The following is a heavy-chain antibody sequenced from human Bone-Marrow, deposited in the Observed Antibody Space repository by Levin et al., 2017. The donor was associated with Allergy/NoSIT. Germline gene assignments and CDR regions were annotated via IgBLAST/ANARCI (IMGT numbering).Heavy chain of an antibody. V-gene: IGHV6-1*01. D-gene: IGHD3-16*01. CDR1: WDSVSTSSAT. CDR3: ARERGEDSTTWYETFDY. Sequence: LSQTLSLTCAVSWDSVSTSSATWNWIRQSPSRGLEWLGRAYYKSEWNTDYAMSVKSRITITPDTSKNQFSLHLDSVSPDDTGVYYCARERGEDSTTWYETFDYWGQGTQVIVSS. J-gene: IGHJ4*02. CDR2: AYYKSEWNT.